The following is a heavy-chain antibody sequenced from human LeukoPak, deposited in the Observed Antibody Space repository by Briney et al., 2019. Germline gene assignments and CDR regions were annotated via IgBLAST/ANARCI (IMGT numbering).Heavy chain of an antibody. Sequence: GSWVKVSCKASGGAFSSYNIIWVRQAPGQGLEWMGRIIPMFGTANFAQKFHGRVTITADESTSTAYMELSRLRSEDTAVYYCARGTGGYDSVWGNYRPFDYWGQGTLVTVSS. CDR1: GGAFSSYN. V-gene: IGHV1-69*15. J-gene: IGHJ4*02. D-gene: IGHD3-16*02. CDR2: IIPMFGTA. CDR3: ARGTGGYDSVWGNYRPFDY.